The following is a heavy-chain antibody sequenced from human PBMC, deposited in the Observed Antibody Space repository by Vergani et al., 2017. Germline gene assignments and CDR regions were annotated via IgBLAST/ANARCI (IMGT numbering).Heavy chain of an antibody. CDR3: AKANPRNSGYDYLYYYHAMDV. V-gene: IGHV3-23*01. J-gene: IGHJ6*02. D-gene: IGHD5-12*01. Sequence: EVHLLESGGDLVQPGGSLRLSCAASGFTFNHYAMNWVRQAPGKGLEWVSGISGSGGSTYYAGSVKGRFSISRDSSKNTLYLQMNSLNAGDTAVYYCAKANPRNSGYDYLYYYHAMDVWGQGTTVTVSS. CDR1: GFTFNHYA. CDR2: ISGSGGST.